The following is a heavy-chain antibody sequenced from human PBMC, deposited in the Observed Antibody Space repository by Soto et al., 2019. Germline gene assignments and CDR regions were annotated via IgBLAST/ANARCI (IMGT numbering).Heavy chain of an antibody. V-gene: IGHV1-3*01. Sequence: ASVKVSCKASGYTFTSYAMHWVRQAPGQRLEWMGWINAGNGNTKYSQKFQGRVTITRDTSASTAYMELSILRSEDTAVYYCARTKYRDYYYYYMDVWGKGTTVTVSS. J-gene: IGHJ6*03. CDR3: ARTKYRDYYYYYMDV. D-gene: IGHD2-2*01. CDR2: INAGNGNT. CDR1: GYTFTSYA.